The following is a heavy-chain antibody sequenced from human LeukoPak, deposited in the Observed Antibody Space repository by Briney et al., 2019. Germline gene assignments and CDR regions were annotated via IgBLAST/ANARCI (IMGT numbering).Heavy chain of an antibody. CDR1: GGSISSSSYY. Sequence: SETLSLTCTVSGGSISSSSYYWGWIRQPPGKGLEWIGEIHHTGSTKYHPSLKSRVAISLDTSKNEFSLNLNSVTAADTAVYYCARVPVNIEMTTIKGYYFDYWGQGTLVTVSS. CDR3: ARVPVNIEMTTIKGYYFDY. V-gene: IGHV4-39*07. CDR2: IHHTGST. J-gene: IGHJ4*02. D-gene: IGHD5-24*01.